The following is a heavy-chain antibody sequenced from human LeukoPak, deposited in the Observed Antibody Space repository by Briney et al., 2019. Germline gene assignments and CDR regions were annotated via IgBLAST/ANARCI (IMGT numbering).Heavy chain of an antibody. CDR2: IHTSGST. CDR1: GGSISTFY. V-gene: IGHV4-4*07. J-gene: IGHJ5*02. Sequence: SETLSLTCTVSGGSISTFYWTWIRQPAGKGLEWIGRIHTSGSTNCNPSLKSRVTMSVDTSKNQFSLKLSSVTAADTAVYYCARASRSRWFDPWGQGTLVTVSS. CDR3: ARASRSRWFDP.